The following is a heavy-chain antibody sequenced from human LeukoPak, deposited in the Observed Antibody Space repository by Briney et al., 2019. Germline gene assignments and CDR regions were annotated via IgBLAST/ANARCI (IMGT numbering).Heavy chain of an antibody. J-gene: IGHJ6*03. CDR2: IYHSGST. CDR3: ARHTPGLWFGERLYYYYYYMDV. V-gene: IGHV4-4*02. D-gene: IGHD3-10*01. CDR1: GGSISSSNW. Sequence: SETLSLTCAVSGGSISSSNWWSWVRQPPGKGLEWIGEIYHSGSTNYNPSLKSRVTISVDKSKNQFSLKLSSVTAADTAVYYCARHTPGLWFGERLYYYYYYMDVWGKGTTVTISS.